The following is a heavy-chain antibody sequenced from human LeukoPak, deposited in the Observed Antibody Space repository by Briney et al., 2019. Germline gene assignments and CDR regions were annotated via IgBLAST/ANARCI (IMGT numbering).Heavy chain of an antibody. CDR3: AKEYSGYDFDY. CDR1: GFSLRSYD. J-gene: IGHJ4*02. CDR2: TSGSGVNS. D-gene: IGHD5-12*01. Sequence: GGSLRLSCAASGFSLRSYDMSWVRQAPGKGLEWVAATSGSGVNSYYADSVRGRFTISRDNSQNTLYLQMDSLRAEDTALYYCAKEYSGYDFDYWGQGTLVTVSS. V-gene: IGHV3-23*01.